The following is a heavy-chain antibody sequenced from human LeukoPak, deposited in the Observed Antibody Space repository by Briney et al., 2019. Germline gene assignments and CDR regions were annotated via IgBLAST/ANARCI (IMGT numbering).Heavy chain of an antibody. CDR2: IYCSGIT. CDR1: GGSISGYY. D-gene: IGHD3-22*01. CDR3: ARHWSGDSSGYYPLDY. V-gene: IGHV4-59*08. J-gene: IGHJ4*02. Sequence: PSETLSLTCTVSGGSISGYYWSWIRQPPGKGLEWIGYIYCSGITNYNPSLKSRVTISVDTSKNQFSLKLSSVTAADTAVYYCARHWSGDSSGYYPLDYWGQGTLVTVSS.